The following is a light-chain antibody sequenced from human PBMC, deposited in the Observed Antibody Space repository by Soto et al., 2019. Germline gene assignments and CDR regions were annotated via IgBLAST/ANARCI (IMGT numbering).Light chain of an antibody. CDR3: YSYGGSYYV. Sequence: QSVLTQPASVSGSPGQSITISCTGTTIDVGSYSLVSWYQHHPGKAPQLMIYEASKRPSGVSNRFSGSKSGNTASLTISGLQAEDEADYYCYSYGGSYYVFGTGTKVPVL. CDR1: TIDVGSYSL. J-gene: IGLJ1*01. V-gene: IGLV2-23*01. CDR2: EAS.